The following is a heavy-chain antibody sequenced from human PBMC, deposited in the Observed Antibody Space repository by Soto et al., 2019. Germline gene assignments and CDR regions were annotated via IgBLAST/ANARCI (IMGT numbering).Heavy chain of an antibody. CDR1: GFTFTSYS. J-gene: IGHJ5*02. Sequence: PGGSLRLSCAASGFTFTSYSMNWVRQAPGKGLEWVSSISSSSSYIYYADSVKGRFTISRDNAKNSLYLQMNSLRAEDTAVYYCAGLETTLGFNWFDRWGQGTLVTVS. CDR2: ISSSSSYI. D-gene: IGHD4-17*01. CDR3: AGLETTLGFNWFDR. V-gene: IGHV3-21*01.